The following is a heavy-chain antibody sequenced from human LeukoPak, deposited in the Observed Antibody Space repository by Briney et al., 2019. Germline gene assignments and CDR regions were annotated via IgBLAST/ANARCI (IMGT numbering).Heavy chain of an antibody. CDR2: ISYDGSNK. J-gene: IGHJ5*02. CDR1: GFTFSNAW. D-gene: IGHD6-6*01. CDR3: AREVSSSGGFDP. Sequence: GGSLRLSCAASGFTFSNAWMNWVRQAPGKGLEWVAVISYDGSNKYYADSVKGRFTISRDNSKNTLYLQMNSLRAEDTAVYYCAREVSSSGGFDPWGQGTLVTVSS. V-gene: IGHV3-30*03.